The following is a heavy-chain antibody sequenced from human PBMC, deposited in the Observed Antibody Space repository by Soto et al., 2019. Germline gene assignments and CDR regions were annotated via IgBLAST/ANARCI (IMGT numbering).Heavy chain of an antibody. CDR2: IYYSGST. Sequence: SETLSLTCAVYGGSFSGYYWSWIRQPPGKGLEWIGYIYYSGSTNYNPSLKSRVTISVDTSKNQFSLKLSSVTAADTAVYYCARASGDSSGYYLYYFDYWGQGTLVTVSS. V-gene: IGHV4-59*01. CDR3: ARASGDSSGYYLYYFDY. CDR1: GGSFSGYY. J-gene: IGHJ4*02. D-gene: IGHD3-22*01.